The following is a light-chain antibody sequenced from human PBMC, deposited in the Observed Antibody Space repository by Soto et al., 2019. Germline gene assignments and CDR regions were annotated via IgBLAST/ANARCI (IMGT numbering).Light chain of an antibody. CDR3: QQYKSLPLT. V-gene: IGKV1-33*01. J-gene: IGKJ4*01. CDR2: DAS. Sequence: DIQMTQSPSSLSASVGDRVTITCQASQDISNHLNWYQQKPGKAPNLLIYDASTLETGVPLRFSGSGYGSYFSFTISSLQPEGVATYYCQQYKSLPLTFGGGTKVDIK. CDR1: QDISNH.